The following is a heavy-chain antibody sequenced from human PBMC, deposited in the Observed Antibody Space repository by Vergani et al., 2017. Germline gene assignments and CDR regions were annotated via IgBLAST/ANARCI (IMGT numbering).Heavy chain of an antibody. CDR3: ARDWMGATTPYYGMDV. J-gene: IGHJ6*02. D-gene: IGHD1-26*01. CDR1: GGSISSGDYY. Sequence: QVQLQESGPGLVKPSQTLSLTCTVSGGSISSGDYYWSWIRQPPGKGLEWIGYIYYSGSTYYNPSLKRLVTRSVDTSKNQFSLKLSSVTAADTAVYYCARDWMGATTPYYGMDVWGQGTTVTVSS. V-gene: IGHV4-30-4*01. CDR2: IYYSGST.